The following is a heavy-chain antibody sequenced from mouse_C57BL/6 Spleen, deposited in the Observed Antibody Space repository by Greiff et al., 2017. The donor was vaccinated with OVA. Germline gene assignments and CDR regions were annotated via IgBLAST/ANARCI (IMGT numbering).Heavy chain of an antibody. CDR3: ARWDEYDDWDAY. J-gene: IGHJ3*01. V-gene: IGHV1-52*01. CDR1: GYTFTSYW. CDR2: IDPSDSET. D-gene: IGHD2-4*01. Sequence: VQLQQPGAELVRPGSSVKLSCKASGYTFTSYWMHWVKQRPIQGLEWIGDIDPSDSETHYNQKFKGKATLTVDKSSSTAYMQLSSLTSEDSAVYYCARWDEYDDWDAYWGQGTLAAVSA.